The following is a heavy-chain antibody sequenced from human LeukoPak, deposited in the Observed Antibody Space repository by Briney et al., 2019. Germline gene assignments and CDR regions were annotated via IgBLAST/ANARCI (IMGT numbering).Heavy chain of an antibody. J-gene: IGHJ6*03. Sequence: GASVKVSCKASGYTFTSYGITWVRQAPGQGLEWMGWISPYNGNTNYVQKPQGRVTMTTDISTSTAYMELRSLRSDDTAVYYCARDQGGDYRYYYYYYMDVWGKGTTVTVSS. V-gene: IGHV1-18*01. D-gene: IGHD4-17*01. CDR1: GYTFTSYG. CDR3: ARDQGGDYRYYYYYYMDV. CDR2: ISPYNGNT.